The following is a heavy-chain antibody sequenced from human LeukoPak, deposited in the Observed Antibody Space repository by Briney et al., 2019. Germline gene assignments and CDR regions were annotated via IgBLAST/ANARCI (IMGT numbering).Heavy chain of an antibody. CDR2: IYYSGST. D-gene: IGHD3-22*01. CDR3: ARSSYYYDSSGYYYRGPVKDY. V-gene: IGHV4-59*01. Sequence: SETLSLTCTVSGGSISSYYWSWIRQPPGKGLEWIGYIYYSGSTNYNPSLKSRVTISVDTSKNQFFLKLSSVTAADTAVYYCARSSYYYDSSGYYYRGPVKDYWGQGTLVTVSS. J-gene: IGHJ4*02. CDR1: GGSISSYY.